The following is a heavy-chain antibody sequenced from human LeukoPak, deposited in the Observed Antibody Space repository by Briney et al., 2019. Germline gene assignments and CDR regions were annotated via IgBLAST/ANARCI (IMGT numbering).Heavy chain of an antibody. D-gene: IGHD1-26*01. CDR3: AKFQDSGSDPESIDY. V-gene: IGHV3-30*02. CDR2: IRYDGSNK. J-gene: IGHJ4*02. Sequence: GGSLRLSCAASGFTFSSYGMHWVRQAPGKGLEWVAFIRYDGSNKYYADSVKGRFTISRDNSKNTLYLQMNSLRIEDTAVFYCAKFQDSGSDPESIDYWGQGTLVTVSS. CDR1: GFTFSSYG.